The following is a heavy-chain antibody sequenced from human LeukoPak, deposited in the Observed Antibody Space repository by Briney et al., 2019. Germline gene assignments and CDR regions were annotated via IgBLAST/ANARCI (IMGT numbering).Heavy chain of an antibody. D-gene: IGHD3-10*01. Sequence: GASVKVSCKASGYTFTSYDINWVRQATGQGLEWMGWMNPNSGNTGYPQKFQGRVTMTRNTSISTAYMELSSLRSEDTAVYYCARGEFGYYGSGSSGRYYYYMDVWGKGTTVTISS. CDR3: ARGEFGYYGSGSSGRYYYYMDV. CDR2: MNPNSGNT. V-gene: IGHV1-8*01. CDR1: GYTFTSYD. J-gene: IGHJ6*03.